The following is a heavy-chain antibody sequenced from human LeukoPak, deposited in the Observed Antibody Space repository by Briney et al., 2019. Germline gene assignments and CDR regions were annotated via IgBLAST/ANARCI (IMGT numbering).Heavy chain of an antibody. V-gene: IGHV3-23*01. CDR3: AKVIWFGELFFDY. CDR1: GFTLSNHE. J-gene: IGHJ4*02. D-gene: IGHD3-10*01. Sequence: GGSLRLSCTASGFTLSNHEMNWIRQAPGKGLEWVSAISASGGSTYYADSVKGRFTISRDNSKNTLYLQMNSLRAEDTAVYYCAKVIWFGELFFDYWGQGTLVTVSS. CDR2: ISASGGST.